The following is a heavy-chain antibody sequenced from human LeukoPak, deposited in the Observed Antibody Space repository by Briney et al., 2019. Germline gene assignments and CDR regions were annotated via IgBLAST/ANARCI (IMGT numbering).Heavy chain of an antibody. V-gene: IGHV3-23*01. Sequence: GGSLRLSCAASGFTFSSYWMSWVRQAPGKGLEWVSGISGSGGSTYYADSVKGRFTISRDNSKNTLYLQMNSLRAEDTAVYYCAKVVDQLLFPVDYWGQGTLVTVSS. CDR3: AKVVDQLLFPVDY. CDR1: GFTFSSYW. J-gene: IGHJ4*02. CDR2: ISGSGGST. D-gene: IGHD2-2*01.